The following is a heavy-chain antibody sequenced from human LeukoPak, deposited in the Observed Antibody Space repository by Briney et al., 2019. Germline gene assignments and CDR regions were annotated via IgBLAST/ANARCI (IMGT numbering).Heavy chain of an antibody. J-gene: IGHJ4*02. V-gene: IGHV3-23*01. CDR3: AKRTMSAFDS. CDR1: GFTFSSYA. D-gene: IGHD5-24*01. CDR2: ISGSGNGT. Sequence: GGSLRLSCAASGFTFSSYAMGWVRQAPGKGLEWLSGISGSGNGTYYADSVKGRFTISRDNSKNVVYLQMNSLTVEDAATYYCAKRTMSAFDSWGQGTLLIVSS.